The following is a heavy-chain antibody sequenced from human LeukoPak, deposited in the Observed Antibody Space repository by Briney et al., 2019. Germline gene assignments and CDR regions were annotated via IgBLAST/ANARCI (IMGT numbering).Heavy chain of an antibody. D-gene: IGHD3-16*01. V-gene: IGHV4-34*01. Sequence: SETLSLTCAVYGGSFSVYYWSWIRQPPGKGLEWIGEINHSGSTNYNPSLKSRVTISVDTSKNQFSLKLSSVTAADTAVYYCARTHYVWGSYVDYWGQGTLVTVSS. CDR3: ARTHYVWGSYVDY. J-gene: IGHJ4*02. CDR1: GGSFSVYY. CDR2: INHSGST.